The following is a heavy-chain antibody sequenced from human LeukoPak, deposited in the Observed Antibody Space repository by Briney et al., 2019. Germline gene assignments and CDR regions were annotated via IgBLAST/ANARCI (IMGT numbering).Heavy chain of an antibody. Sequence: PGGSLRLSCAASGFTFSDYYMAWIRQAPGKGLEWVSAISGSGGSTYYADSVKGRFTISRDNSKNTLYLQMNSLRAEDTAVYYCAKDDSGGYYDILTGYYKYNPPFHPFDYWGQGTLVTVSS. J-gene: IGHJ4*02. CDR2: ISGSGGST. V-gene: IGHV3-23*01. CDR1: GFTFSDYY. CDR3: AKDDSGGYYDILTGYYKYNPPFHPFDY. D-gene: IGHD3-9*01.